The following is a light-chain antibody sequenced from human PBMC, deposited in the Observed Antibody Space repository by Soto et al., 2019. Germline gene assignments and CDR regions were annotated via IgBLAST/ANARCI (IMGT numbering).Light chain of an antibody. J-gene: IGKJ1*01. CDR3: QQCDSYWT. Sequence: DIQMTQSPSTLSASVGDRVIITCRASQSINNCLAWYQQKPGKAPKLLIYQASTFESGVPSRFSGSGSGTEFTLTISSLQPDDFATYYCQQCDSYWTFGQGTKVEIK. CDR1: QSINNC. V-gene: IGKV1-5*03. CDR2: QAS.